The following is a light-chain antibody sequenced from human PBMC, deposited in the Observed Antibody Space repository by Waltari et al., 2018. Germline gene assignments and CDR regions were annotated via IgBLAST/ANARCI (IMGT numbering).Light chain of an antibody. CDR3: CSYASSPPSVV. J-gene: IGLJ2*01. CDR2: EAN. Sequence: QSALTQPASVSGSPGQSITISCTGTSNDIGGSNLVSWYQPHPGEAPKVLIDEANKRPSGVSDRFSGSKSGNTASLTISGLQSEDEADYYCCSYASSPPSVVFGGGTKVTVL. V-gene: IGLV2-23*01. CDR1: SNDIGGSNL.